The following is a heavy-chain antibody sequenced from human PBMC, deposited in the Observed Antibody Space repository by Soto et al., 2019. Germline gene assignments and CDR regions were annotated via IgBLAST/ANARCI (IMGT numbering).Heavy chain of an antibody. J-gene: IGHJ5*02. D-gene: IGHD2-21*02. CDR2: TYYRSNWRH. CDR1: GDSVSSNTAA. V-gene: IGHV6-1*01. CDR3: ARGRRRQQLGYVVTATWKGDGWFDP. Sequence: SQTLSLTCAISGDSVSSNTAAWNWIRSSPSRGLEWLGRTYYRSNWRHDYAVSVKSRITVNPDTSKNHLSLQLNSVTPDDTAVYYCARGRRRQQLGYVVTATWKGDGWFDPWGQGTLVTVSS.